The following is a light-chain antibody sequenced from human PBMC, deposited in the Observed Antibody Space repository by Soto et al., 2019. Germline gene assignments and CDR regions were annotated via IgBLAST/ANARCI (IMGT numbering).Light chain of an antibody. CDR3: QQYGSS. CDR1: QSVSISY. J-gene: IGKJ1*01. Sequence: ERVLAHTPGTPSLSPCERATLSISAKQSVSISYLAWYQQKPGQSPRLLIYGAASRATGISDRCSGSGDGTDFIISIRRLEPEDFAVYYCQQYGSSFGQGTKVDI. V-gene: IGKV3-20*01. CDR2: GAA.